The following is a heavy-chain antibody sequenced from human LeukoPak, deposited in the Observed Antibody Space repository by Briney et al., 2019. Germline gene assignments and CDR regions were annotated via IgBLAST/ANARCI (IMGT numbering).Heavy chain of an antibody. CDR1: GGSISSGGYS. Sequence: SETLSLTCAVSGGSISSGGYSWSWIRQPPGKGLEWVGYIYHSGSTYYNPSLKSRVTISVDRSKNQFSLKLSSVTAADTAVYYCARHAYCGGDCYLDAFDIWGQGTMVTVSS. CDR3: ARHAYCGGDCYLDAFDI. V-gene: IGHV4-30-2*01. J-gene: IGHJ3*02. CDR2: IYHSGST. D-gene: IGHD2-21*02.